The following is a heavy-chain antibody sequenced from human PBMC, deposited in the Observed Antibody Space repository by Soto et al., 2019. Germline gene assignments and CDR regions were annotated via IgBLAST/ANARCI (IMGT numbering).Heavy chain of an antibody. J-gene: IGHJ4*02. CDR1: GGTFSSYR. D-gene: IGHD6-13*01. CDR2: IVPIRRTA. V-gene: IGHV1-69*13. CDR3: VRDSGAKLSSS. Sequence: SVKVSCKASGGTFSSYRINWVRQAPGQGLEWVGGIVPIRRTADYARTFQGRVSITADESARTSYMELRSLRSQDTAVYYCVRDSGAKLSSSWGQGTLVTVSS.